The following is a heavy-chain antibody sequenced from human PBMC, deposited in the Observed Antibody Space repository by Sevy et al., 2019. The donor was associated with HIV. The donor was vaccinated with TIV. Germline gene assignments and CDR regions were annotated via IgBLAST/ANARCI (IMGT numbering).Heavy chain of an antibody. V-gene: IGHV6-1*01. CDR3: ARGVGTGIAVAFDY. J-gene: IGHJ4*02. CDR2: TYYRSKWYN. D-gene: IGHD6-19*01. Sequence: QSQTLSLTCAISGDSVSSNSAAWNWIRQSPSRGLEWLGRTYYRSKWYNDFAVSVKSRITINPDTSKNQFSLQLNSVTPEDTAMYYCARGVGTGIAVAFDYWGQGTLVTVSS. CDR1: GDSVSSNSAA.